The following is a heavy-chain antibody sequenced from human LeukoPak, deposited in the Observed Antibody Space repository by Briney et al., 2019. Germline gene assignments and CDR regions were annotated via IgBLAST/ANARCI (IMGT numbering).Heavy chain of an antibody. Sequence: GGSLRLSCAASGFTFSSYWMSWVRQAPGKGLEWVANIKQDGSEKYYVDSVKGRFTISRDNAKNSLYLQMNSLRAEDTAVYYCARTQDSYYYYYYMDVWGKGTTVTVSS. CDR3: ARTQDSYYYYYYMDV. J-gene: IGHJ6*03. CDR2: IKQDGSEK. V-gene: IGHV3-7*01. D-gene: IGHD2-15*01. CDR1: GFTFSSYW.